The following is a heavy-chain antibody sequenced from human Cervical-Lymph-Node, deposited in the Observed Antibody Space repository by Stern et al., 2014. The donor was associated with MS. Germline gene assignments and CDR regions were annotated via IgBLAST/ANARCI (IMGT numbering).Heavy chain of an antibody. CDR1: GFTFDAYG. J-gene: IGHJ6*02. Sequence: EVHLVESGGGLVQPGRSLRLSCAASGFTFDAYGMHWVRQAPGKGLEWVSGISWNGDSIGYADSVKGRFTISRDNAKNSLYLQMNSLRAEDTALYYCAKDMTNGGLQLWVDYYGMDVWGQGTRVTVSS. CDR3: AKDMTNGGLQLWVDYYGMDV. D-gene: IGHD2-21*02. V-gene: IGHV3-9*01. CDR2: ISWNGDSI.